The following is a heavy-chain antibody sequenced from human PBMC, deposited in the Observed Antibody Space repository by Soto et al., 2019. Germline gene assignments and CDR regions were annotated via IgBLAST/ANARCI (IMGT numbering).Heavy chain of an antibody. CDR2: FIPIFGTA. V-gene: IGHV1-69*01. Sequence: QVQLVQSGAEVKKPGSSVKVSCKASGGTFSSYAISWVRQAPGQGLEWMGGFIPIFGTANYAQKFQGRVTITADESTSTAYMELSSLRSEDTAVYYCARDLILGYCSGGSCYSSDDAFDIWGQGTMVTVSS. D-gene: IGHD2-15*01. CDR3: ARDLILGYCSGGSCYSSDDAFDI. CDR1: GGTFSSYA. J-gene: IGHJ3*02.